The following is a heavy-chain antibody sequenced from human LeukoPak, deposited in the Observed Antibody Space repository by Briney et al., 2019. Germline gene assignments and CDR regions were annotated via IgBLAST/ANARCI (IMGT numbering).Heavy chain of an antibody. CDR1: GGSINNSY. CDR3: ARDPDGNNWFDP. V-gene: IGHV4-59*01. Sequence: SETLSLTCTVSGGSINNSYWSWIRQPPGKGLEWIGYIYHSGSTNYTPSLKSRVTMSVDTSTNQFSLKLSSVTAADTAVYYCARDPDGNNWFDPWGQGTLVTVSS. CDR2: IYHSGST. J-gene: IGHJ5*02. D-gene: IGHD1-14*01.